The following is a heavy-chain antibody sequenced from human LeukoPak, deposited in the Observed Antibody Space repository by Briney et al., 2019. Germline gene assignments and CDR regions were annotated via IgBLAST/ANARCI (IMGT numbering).Heavy chain of an antibody. Sequence: KASETLSLTCTVSGASISSGDYYWSWIRQPPGKGLEWIGYIYYSGSTYYNPSLKSRVTISRDTSKNQVSLKVSSVTAADTAVYYCARRCYGGKAPCDYWGQGTLVTVSS. J-gene: IGHJ4*02. CDR3: ARRCYGGKAPCDY. D-gene: IGHD4-23*01. V-gene: IGHV4-30-4*01. CDR2: IYYSGST. CDR1: GASISSGDYY.